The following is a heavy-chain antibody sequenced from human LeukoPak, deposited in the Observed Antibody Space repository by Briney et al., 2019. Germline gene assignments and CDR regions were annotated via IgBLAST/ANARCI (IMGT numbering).Heavy chain of an antibody. D-gene: IGHD1-26*01. Sequence: GGSLRLSCAASGFTFNNYEMNWVRQAPGKGLEWISYISSWGHTIYYADSVKGRFTTSRDNAKNSLYLQMDSLRAEDTALYYCARGTVGATLWGQGTLVTVSS. V-gene: IGHV3-48*03. CDR2: ISSWGHTI. CDR1: GFTFNNYE. CDR3: ARGTVGATL. J-gene: IGHJ4*02.